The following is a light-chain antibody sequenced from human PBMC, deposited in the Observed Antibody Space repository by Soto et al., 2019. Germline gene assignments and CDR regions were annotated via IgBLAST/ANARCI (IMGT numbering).Light chain of an antibody. J-gene: IGLJ1*01. Sequence: QSVLTQPPSASGSRGQSVTIFCTGTSSDVGAYNYVSWYQQHPGKAPKLLIFEVTKRPSGVPDRFSGSKSDNTASLTVSGLQAEDEADYYCSSYAGSKHYVFGTGTKLTVL. V-gene: IGLV2-8*01. CDR3: SSYAGSKHYV. CDR1: SSDVGAYNY. CDR2: EVT.